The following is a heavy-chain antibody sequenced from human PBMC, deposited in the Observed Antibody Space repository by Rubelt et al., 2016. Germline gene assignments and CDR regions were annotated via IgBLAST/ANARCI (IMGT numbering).Heavy chain of an antibody. CDR1: GGSFSGYY. J-gene: IGHJ4*02. Sequence: QVQLQQWGAGLLKPSETLSLTCAVYGGSFSGYYWSWIRQPPGKGLEWIGEINHSGSTNYNPSLKSRVTISVDTSKDQFSLKLGSVAAADTAVYYCAGGRGYSGYDYGYWGQGTLVTVSS. V-gene: IGHV4-34*01. CDR3: AGGRGYSGYDYGY. CDR2: INHSGST. D-gene: IGHD5-12*01.